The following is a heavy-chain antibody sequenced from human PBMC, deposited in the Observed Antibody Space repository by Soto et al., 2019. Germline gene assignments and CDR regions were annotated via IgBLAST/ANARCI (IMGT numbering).Heavy chain of an antibody. D-gene: IGHD5-12*01. J-gene: IGHJ4*02. CDR3: ARVKATLYRDYYFDY. V-gene: IGHV4-30-4*01. Sequence: PWETLSLTCSVSGGTINSGDYFWSWIRQPPGKGLEWIGPIFYTGSTYYSPSLKSRASMSMDTFKNLFSLRLRSLTAADTAVYFCARVKATLYRDYYFDYWGQGTLVTVSS. CDR1: GGTINSGDYF. CDR2: IFYTGST.